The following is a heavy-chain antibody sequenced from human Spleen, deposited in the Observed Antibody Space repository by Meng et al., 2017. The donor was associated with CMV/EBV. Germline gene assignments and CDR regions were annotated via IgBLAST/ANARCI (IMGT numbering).Heavy chain of an antibody. CDR1: GFTFSSYA. V-gene: IGHV3-7*01. Sequence: GGSLRLSCAASGFTFSSYAMSWVRQAPGKGLEWVANIKQDGSEKYYVDSVKGRFTISRDNAKNSLYLQMNSLRAEDTAVYYCARVVPAAIGNYYYYGMDVWGQGTTVTVSS. CDR3: ARVVPAAIGNYYYYGMDV. CDR2: IKQDGSEK. D-gene: IGHD2-2*02. J-gene: IGHJ6*02.